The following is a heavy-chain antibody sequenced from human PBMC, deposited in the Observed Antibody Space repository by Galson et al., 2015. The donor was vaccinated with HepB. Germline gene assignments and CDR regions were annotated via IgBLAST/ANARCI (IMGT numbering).Heavy chain of an antibody. CDR3: ARDGTPGIAAAGGMDV. D-gene: IGHD6-13*01. Sequence: CAISGDSVSSNSAAWNWIRQSPSRGLEWLGRTYYRSKWYNDYAVSVKSRITINPDTSKNQFSLQLNSVTPEDTAVYYCARDGTPGIAAAGGMDVWGQGTTVTVSS. CDR2: TYYRSKWYN. V-gene: IGHV6-1*01. J-gene: IGHJ6*02. CDR1: GDSVSSNSAA.